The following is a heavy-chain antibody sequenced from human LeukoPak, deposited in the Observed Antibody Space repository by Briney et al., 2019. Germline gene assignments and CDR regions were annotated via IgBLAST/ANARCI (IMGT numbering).Heavy chain of an antibody. CDR2: ISSNGGST. V-gene: IGHV3-64*01. J-gene: IGHJ4*02. CDR3: VRRRGYSYDY. CDR1: GFTFISYA. D-gene: IGHD5-18*01. Sequence: GGSLCLSCAASGFTFISYAMDWVRQAPGKGLEYVSGISSNGGSTYYASSVKGRFTISRDNSKTTLDLQMGSLRAEDMAVYYCVRRRGYSYDYWGQGSLLSVSS.